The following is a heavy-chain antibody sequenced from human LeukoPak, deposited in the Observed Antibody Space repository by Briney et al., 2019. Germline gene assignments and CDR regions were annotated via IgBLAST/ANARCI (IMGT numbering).Heavy chain of an antibody. V-gene: IGHV3-30*04. CDR3: ARDQDWFDP. CDR2: ISYDGSNK. CDR1: GFTFSSYA. J-gene: IGHJ5*02. Sequence: GGSLRLSSAASGFTFSSYAMHWVRQAPGKGLEWVAVISYDGSNKYYADSVKGRFTISRDNSKNTLYLQMNSLRAEDTAVYYCARDQDWFDPWGQGTLVTVSS.